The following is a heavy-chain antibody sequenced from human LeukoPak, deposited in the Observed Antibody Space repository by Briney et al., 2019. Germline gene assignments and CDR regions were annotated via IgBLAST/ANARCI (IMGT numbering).Heavy chain of an antibody. J-gene: IGHJ4*02. V-gene: IGHV1-18*01. D-gene: IGHD5-24*01. CDR1: GGTFSSYA. CDR2: ISAYNGNT. CDR3: ARDGRSHRDGYNPFDY. Sequence: GASVKVSCKASGGTFSSYAISWVRQAPGQGLEWMGWISAYNGNTNYAQKLQGRVTMTTDTSTSTAYMELRSLRSDDTAVYYCARDGRSHRDGYNPFDYWGQGTLVTVSS.